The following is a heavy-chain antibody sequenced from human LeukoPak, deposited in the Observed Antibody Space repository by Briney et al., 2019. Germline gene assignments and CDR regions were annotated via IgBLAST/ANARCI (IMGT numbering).Heavy chain of an antibody. Sequence: GRSLRLSCAASGFTFSSYGMHWVRQAPGKGLKWVSIIWYDGSNKYYADSVKGRFTISRDNSKNMVYLHMNSLRAEDTAVYYCARGGGAAAGIDYWGQGTLVTVPS. D-gene: IGHD6-13*01. CDR2: IWYDGSNK. J-gene: IGHJ4*02. CDR1: GFTFSSYG. CDR3: ARGGGAAAGIDY. V-gene: IGHV3-33*01.